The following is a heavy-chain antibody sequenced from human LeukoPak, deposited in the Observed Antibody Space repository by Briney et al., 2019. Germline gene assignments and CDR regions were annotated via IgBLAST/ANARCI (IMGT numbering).Heavy chain of an antibody. CDR2: INPNSGGT. CDR3: ARVLKFPAAFDI. J-gene: IGHJ3*02. Sequence: ASVKVSCKASGYTFTGYYMHWVRQAPGQGLEWMGWINPNSGGTNYAQKFQGRVSMTRDTSISTAYMELSRLRSDDTAVYYCARVLKFPAAFDIWGQGTMVTVSS. CDR1: GYTFTGYY. V-gene: IGHV1-2*02.